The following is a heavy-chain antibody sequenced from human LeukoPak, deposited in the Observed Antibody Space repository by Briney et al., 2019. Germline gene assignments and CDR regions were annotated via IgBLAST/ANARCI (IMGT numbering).Heavy chain of an antibody. J-gene: IGHJ6*03. CDR3: ARGVGYCSGGSCYTYYYYYYYMDV. CDR1: GGSFSGCY. Sequence: SETLSLTCAVYGGSFSGCYWSWIRQPPGKGLEWIGEINHSGSTNYNPSLKSRVTISVDTSKNQFSLKLSSVTAADTAVYYCARGVGYCSGGSCYTYYYYYYYMDVWGKGTTVTVSS. CDR2: INHSGST. V-gene: IGHV4-34*01. D-gene: IGHD2-15*01.